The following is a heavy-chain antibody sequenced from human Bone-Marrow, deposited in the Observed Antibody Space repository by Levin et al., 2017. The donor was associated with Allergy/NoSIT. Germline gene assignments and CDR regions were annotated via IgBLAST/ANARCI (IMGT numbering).Heavy chain of an antibody. CDR2: ISPNSKYI. CDR1: GFTFRTYN. Sequence: PGGSLRLSCTASGFTFRTYNMIWVRQAPGKGLEWVSSISPNSKYIYYADSVRGRFTNSRDDAKNSLDLQMNTLRAEDTAVYYCAREGGTGTAKYYYYATDVWGQGTTVTVSS. V-gene: IGHV3-21*01. CDR3: AREGGTGTAKYYYYATDV. J-gene: IGHJ6*02. D-gene: IGHD1-7*01.